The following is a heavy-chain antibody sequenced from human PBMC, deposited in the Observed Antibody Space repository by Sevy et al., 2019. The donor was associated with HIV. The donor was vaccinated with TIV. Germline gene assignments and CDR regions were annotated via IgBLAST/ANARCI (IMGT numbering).Heavy chain of an antibody. V-gene: IGHV3-30-3*01. D-gene: IGHD2-15*01. CDR2: ISYDGSNK. CDR1: GFTFSSYA. Sequence: GSLRLSCAASGFTFSSYAMHWVRQAPGKGLEWVAVISYDGSNKYYADSVKGRFTISRDNSKNTLYLQMNSLRAEDTAVYYCARGDGVVVAATLYYFDYWGQGTLVTVSS. CDR3: ARGDGVVVAATLYYFDY. J-gene: IGHJ4*02.